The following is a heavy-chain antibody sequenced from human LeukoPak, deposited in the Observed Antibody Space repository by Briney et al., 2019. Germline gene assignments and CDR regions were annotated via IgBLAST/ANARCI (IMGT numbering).Heavy chain of an antibody. Sequence: GGSLRLSCAPSGFTFSIYAMSCVRQAPGEGLEWVSAISGSGGSTYYADSVKGRFTISRDNSKNTLYLQMNSLRAEDTAVYYRAKEVSSGYFEAFDYWGQGTLVTVSS. CDR1: GFTFSIYA. J-gene: IGHJ4*02. CDR3: AKEVSSGYFEAFDY. CDR2: ISGSGGST. V-gene: IGHV3-23*01. D-gene: IGHD3-22*01.